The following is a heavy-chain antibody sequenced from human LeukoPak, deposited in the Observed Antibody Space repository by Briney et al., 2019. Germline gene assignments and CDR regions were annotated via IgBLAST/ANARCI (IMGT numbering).Heavy chain of an antibody. V-gene: IGHV1-2*02. J-gene: IGHJ6*02. CDR2: INPNSGGT. CDR3: ARSYYDSSGYDYYGMDV. D-gene: IGHD3-22*01. Sequence: ASVKVSCKASGYTFTSYDINWVRQAPGQGLEWMGWINPNSGGTNYAQKFQGRVTMTRDTSISTAYMELSRLRSDDTAVYYCARSYYDSSGYDYYGMDVWGQGTTVTVSS. CDR1: GYTFTSYD.